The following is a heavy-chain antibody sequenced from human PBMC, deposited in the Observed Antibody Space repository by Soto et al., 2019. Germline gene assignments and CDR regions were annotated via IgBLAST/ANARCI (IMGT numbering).Heavy chain of an antibody. CDR2: ILNDGSNR. D-gene: IGHD3-10*01. J-gene: IGHJ6*02. CDR3: ARDDEYSGNGMDV. Sequence: QVQLVESGGGVVQPGRSLRLSCAASEFTFSNYGMHWVRQAPGKGLEGVAVILNDGSNRYHADSVKDRFTMSKDNSKNTLYLQMNSLRAEDTAVYYCARDDEYSGNGMDVWGQGTTVTVS. CDR1: EFTFSNYG. V-gene: IGHV3-33*01.